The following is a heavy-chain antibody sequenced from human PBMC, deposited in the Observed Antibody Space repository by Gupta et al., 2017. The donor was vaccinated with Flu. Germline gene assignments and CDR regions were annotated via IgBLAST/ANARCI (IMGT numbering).Heavy chain of an antibody. D-gene: IGHD6-6*01. Sequence: QVQLQESGPGLAKPSGTLSLTCVVSSCSISSNNWWSWVRQRPGEGLEWMGEVYHHGTGYYNPALTDRVTISVDKARNQFSLKLTSVTAGDTAVCYCARSSLPDLWGPG. CDR1: SCSISSNNW. CDR3: ARSSLPDL. CDR2: VYHHGTG. J-gene: IGHJ5*02. V-gene: IGHV4-4*02.